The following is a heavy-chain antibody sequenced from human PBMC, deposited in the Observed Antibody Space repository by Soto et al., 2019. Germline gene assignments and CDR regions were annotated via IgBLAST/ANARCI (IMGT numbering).Heavy chain of an antibody. CDR2: INHSGST. Sequence: PSATLSLTCAVYGGFFSGYYWSWILQPPGKGLEWIGEINHSGSTNYNPSLKSRVTISVDTSKNQFSLKLSSVTAADTAVYYCARLPPKPLAEAGYYYYYGMDVSSQGTTDIVSS. CDR1: GGFFSGYY. CDR3: ARLPPKPLAEAGYYYYYGMDV. V-gene: IGHV4-34*01. J-gene: IGHJ6*02. D-gene: IGHD6-13*01.